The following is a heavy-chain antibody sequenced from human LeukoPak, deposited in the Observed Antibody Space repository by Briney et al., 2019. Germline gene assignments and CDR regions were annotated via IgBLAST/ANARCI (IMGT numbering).Heavy chain of an antibody. CDR2: INSDGSST. V-gene: IGHV3-74*01. CDR3: ARGVGYCSSTSCYWWFDP. J-gene: IGHJ5*02. Sequence: GGSLRLSCAASGSTFSSYWMHWVRQAPGKGLVWVSRINSDGSSTSYADSVKGRFTIFRDNAKNTLYLQMNSLRAEDTAVYYCARGVGYCSSTSCYWWFDPWGQGTLVTVSS. CDR1: GSTFSSYW. D-gene: IGHD2-2*01.